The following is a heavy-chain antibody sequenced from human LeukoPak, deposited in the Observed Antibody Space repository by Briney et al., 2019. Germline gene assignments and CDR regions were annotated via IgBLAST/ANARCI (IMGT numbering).Heavy chain of an antibody. CDR3: ARANIAAAGTAVS. D-gene: IGHD6-13*01. CDR2: IFYTGNT. J-gene: IGHJ5*02. CDR1: GASISSSY. V-gene: IGHV4-59*01. Sequence: SETLSLTRTVSGASISSSYWIWIRQPPGKGLEWIGYIFYTGNTNYNPSLKSRITMSVDMSKNQFSLKLSSVTAADTAVYYCARANIAAAGTAVSWGQGTLVTVSS.